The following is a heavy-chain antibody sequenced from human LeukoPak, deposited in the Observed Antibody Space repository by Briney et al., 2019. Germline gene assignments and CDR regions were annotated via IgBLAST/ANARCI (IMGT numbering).Heavy chain of an antibody. J-gene: IGHJ4*02. D-gene: IGHD6-13*01. CDR3: ARDLQSIAAAGFFDY. CDR1: GFTFSNYW. CDR2: INSDGRST. Sequence: PGGSLRLSCAASGFTFSNYWMHWVRQAPGKGLVWVSRINSDGRSTSYADSVKGRFTISRDNAKNTLYLQMNSLRAEDTAVNYCARDLQSIAAAGFFDYWGQGTLVTVSS. V-gene: IGHV3-74*01.